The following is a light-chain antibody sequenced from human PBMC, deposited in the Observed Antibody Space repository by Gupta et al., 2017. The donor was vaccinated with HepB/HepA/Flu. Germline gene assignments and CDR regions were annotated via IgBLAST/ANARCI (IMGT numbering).Light chain of an antibody. V-gene: IGLV2-14*01. CDR1: SSDVDGYNF. CDR2: DVT. J-gene: IGLJ2*01. CDR3: SSYTSTSTLETV. Sequence: QSALTQPASVSGSPGQSITISCSGTSSDVDGYNFVSWYQQHPGKATKLMIYDVTNRPSGVSNRFSGSKSGNTASLTISGLQAEDEADYYCSSYTSTSTLETVFGGGTKLTVL.